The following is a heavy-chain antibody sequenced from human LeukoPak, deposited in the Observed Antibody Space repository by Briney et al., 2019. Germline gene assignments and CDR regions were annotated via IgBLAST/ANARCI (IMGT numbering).Heavy chain of an antibody. CDR1: GYTFSKYG. D-gene: IGHD6-19*01. CDR2: ISTYNGNT. V-gene: IGHV1-18*01. CDR3: ARTSGWLNYFDY. Sequence: ASVKVSCKASGYTFSKYGISWVRQAPGQGLEWMGWISTYNGNTHYARKLQGRVTVTTDTSTTTAYMELRRLRSDDTALYYCARTSGWLNYFDYWGQGTLVTVSS. J-gene: IGHJ4*02.